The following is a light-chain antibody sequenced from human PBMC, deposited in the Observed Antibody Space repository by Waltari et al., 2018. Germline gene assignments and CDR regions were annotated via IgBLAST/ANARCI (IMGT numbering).Light chain of an antibody. CDR2: AAS. Sequence: DIQMTQSPSSLSASVADRVTITCRASQSISSYLNWYQQKPEKAPNLMIYAASRLQSGVPSRFSGSGSGTDFTLIISSLQPEDFATYYCQQSYSTPFTFGPGTKVDIK. CDR3: QQSYSTPFT. V-gene: IGKV1-39*01. J-gene: IGKJ3*01. CDR1: QSISSY.